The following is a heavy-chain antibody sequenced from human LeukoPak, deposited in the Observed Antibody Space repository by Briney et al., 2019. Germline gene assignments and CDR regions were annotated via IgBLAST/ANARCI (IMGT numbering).Heavy chain of an antibody. CDR2: INSDGGYA. CDR3: ARDGRMSYYDSSGHYY. Sequence: GGSLRLSCAASGFTFSSYWMHWVRQTPGKGLVWVSRINSDGGYASYADSVKGRFTISRDNSKNTLYLQMNSLRAEDTAVYYCARDGRMSYYDSSGHYYRGQGTLVTVSS. V-gene: IGHV3-74*01. J-gene: IGHJ4*02. CDR1: GFTFSSYW. D-gene: IGHD3-22*01.